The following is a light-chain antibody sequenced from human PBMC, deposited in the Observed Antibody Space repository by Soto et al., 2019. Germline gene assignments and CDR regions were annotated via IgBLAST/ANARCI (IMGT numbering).Light chain of an antibody. CDR2: KAS. CDR1: QSISSW. J-gene: IGKJ4*01. Sequence: DIQMTQSPFTLSASVGDRVTITCRASQSISSWLAWYQQKPGKAPKLLIYKASTLESGVPSNFSGSGSGTEFTLTISSLQPEDVAAYYCQKYNSAPLTFGGGTKVDIK. V-gene: IGKV1-5*03. CDR3: QKYNSAPLT.